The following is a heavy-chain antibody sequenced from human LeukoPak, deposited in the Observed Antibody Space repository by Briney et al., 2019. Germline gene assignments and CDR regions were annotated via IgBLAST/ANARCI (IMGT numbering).Heavy chain of an antibody. Sequence: GRSLRLSCAASGFTFSSYAMSWVRQAPGKGLEWVSAISGSGGSTYYADSVKGRFTISRGNSKNTLYLQMNSLRAEDTAVYYCAKAPSLPNVLATGWFDPWGQGTLVTVSS. D-gene: IGHD1-26*01. V-gene: IGHV3-23*01. CDR3: AKAPSLPNVLATGWFDP. CDR2: ISGSGGST. J-gene: IGHJ5*02. CDR1: GFTFSSYA.